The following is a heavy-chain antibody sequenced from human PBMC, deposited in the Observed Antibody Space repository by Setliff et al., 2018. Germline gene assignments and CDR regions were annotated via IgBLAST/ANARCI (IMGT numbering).Heavy chain of an antibody. CDR2: INPSGGLT. D-gene: IGHD2-15*01. V-gene: IGHV1-46*01. CDR1: GGTFSSYG. Sequence: GASVKVSCKASGGTFSSYGISWVRQAPGQGLEWMGIINPSGGLTRYAQKFQGRVTMTRDTSTSTVYMEVISLRSEDTAVYFCARAPPKIVVTVAALDYWGQGALVTVSS. J-gene: IGHJ4*02. CDR3: ARAPPKIVVTVAALDY.